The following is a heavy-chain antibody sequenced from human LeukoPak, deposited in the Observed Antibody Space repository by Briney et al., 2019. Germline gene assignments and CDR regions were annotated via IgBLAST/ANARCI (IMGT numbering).Heavy chain of an antibody. CDR1: GFTVSSNY. D-gene: IGHD3-10*01. Sequence: GGSLRLSCVASGFTVSSNYMTWVRQAPGKGLEWVSLIYSGGTTYYADSVKGRFTISRDNSKNTLYLQMNSLRAEDTAVYYCARAALWFGEFSFDYWGQGTLVTVSS. CDR2: IYSGGTT. V-gene: IGHV3-66*01. J-gene: IGHJ4*02. CDR3: ARAALWFGEFSFDY.